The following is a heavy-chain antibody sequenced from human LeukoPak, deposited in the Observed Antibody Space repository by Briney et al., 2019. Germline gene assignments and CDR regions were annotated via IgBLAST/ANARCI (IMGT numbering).Heavy chain of an antibody. J-gene: IGHJ6*03. D-gene: IGHD1-1*01. CDR2: ISRDGDNA. V-gene: IGHV3-64*01. CDR3: AKTKTEQFNDGPYKDYYYMDV. CDR1: GFTFRSYV. Sequence: GGSLRLSCVASGFTFRSYVLHWVRQAPGKGPEYLSRISRDGDNAYYASSVKGRFTISRDNPKNTLYLQMDSVRPGDTAVYYCAKTKTEQFNDGPYKDYYYMDVWGRGTAVTVSS.